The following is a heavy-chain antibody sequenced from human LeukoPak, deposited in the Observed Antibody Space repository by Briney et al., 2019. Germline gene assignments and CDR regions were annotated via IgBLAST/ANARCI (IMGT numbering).Heavy chain of an antibody. CDR2: IYHSGSP. D-gene: IGHD3-22*01. V-gene: IGHV4-4*02. CDR1: GDSINSLDL. CDR3: ARVSYDSSGDGSDAFDI. J-gene: IGHJ3*02. Sequence: SGTLSLTCTVSGDSINSLDLWSWVRQPPGKGLEWIGEIYHSGSPNYNPSLKSRVTISVDKSRNHFSLNLSSVTAADTAVYYCARVSYDSSGDGSDAFDIWGQGTMVTVSS.